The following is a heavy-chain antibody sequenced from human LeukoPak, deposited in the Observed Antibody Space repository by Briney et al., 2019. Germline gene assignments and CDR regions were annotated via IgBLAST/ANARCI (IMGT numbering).Heavy chain of an antibody. V-gene: IGHV3-21*01. J-gene: IGHJ4*02. Sequence: AGGSLRLSCAASGFTFSSYSMNWVRQAPGKGLEWVSSISSSSSYIYYADSVKGRFTISRDNAKNSLYLQMNSLRAEDTAVYYCAIIAVAGTAIDYWGQGTLVTVSS. CDR1: GFTFSSYS. D-gene: IGHD6-19*01. CDR3: AIIAVAGTAIDY. CDR2: ISSSSSYI.